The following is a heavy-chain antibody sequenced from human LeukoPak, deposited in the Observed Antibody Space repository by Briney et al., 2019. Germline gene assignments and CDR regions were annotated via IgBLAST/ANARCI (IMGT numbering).Heavy chain of an antibody. Sequence: PGGSLRLSCVASGFTLRSYVMNWVRQTPGKGLEWVSSISGSGDSTFYADSVKGRFTISRDNAKNTLHLQMNSLRAEDTAVYYCARGGYYGSGRYYFDSWGQGTLVTVSS. CDR2: ISGSGDST. J-gene: IGHJ4*02. CDR1: GFTLRSYV. V-gene: IGHV3-23*01. D-gene: IGHD3-3*01. CDR3: ARGGYYGSGRYYFDS.